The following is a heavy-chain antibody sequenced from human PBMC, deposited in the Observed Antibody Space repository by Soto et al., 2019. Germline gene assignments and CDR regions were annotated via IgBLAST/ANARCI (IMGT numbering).Heavy chain of an antibody. D-gene: IGHD6-6*01. J-gene: IGHJ6*02. CDR1: GYTFTSNY. V-gene: IGHV1-46*01. Sequence: QVQLVQSGAEVMKPGASVKVSCKASGYTFTSNYIHWVRQAPGQGLEWMGILNPSSVLTSYAQKFQGRLTMTSDTSTSTDNMELSSLRSEDTAMYYCARGLVAPYYYGMDVWGQGTTVTVSS. CDR2: LNPSSVLT. CDR3: ARGLVAPYYYGMDV.